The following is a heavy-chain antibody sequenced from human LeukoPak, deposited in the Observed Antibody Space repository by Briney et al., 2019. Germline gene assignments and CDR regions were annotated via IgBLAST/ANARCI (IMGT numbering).Heavy chain of an antibody. J-gene: IGHJ4*02. CDR2: IKSNSDGGTT. CDR1: GFAFSNAW. V-gene: IGHV3-15*01. CDR3: QSPDH. D-gene: IGHD2-8*02. Sequence: GGSLRLSCAASGFAFSNAWMTWVRQAPGKGLEWVGRIKSNSDGGTTDYAAAVEGRFTISRDDSKNTLYLQMNSLKTEDTAVYWCQSPDHWGQGTLVTVSS.